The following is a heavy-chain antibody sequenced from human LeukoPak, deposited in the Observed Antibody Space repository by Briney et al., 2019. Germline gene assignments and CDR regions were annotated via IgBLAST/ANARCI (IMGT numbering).Heavy chain of an antibody. J-gene: IGHJ4*02. Sequence: ASVKVSCKVSGYTLTELSIHWVRQAPGKGLEWMGGFDPEDGETIYAQKFQGRVTMTEDTSTDTAYMELSSLRSEDTAVYYCARTNGYCSGGSCYPQLDYWGQGTLVTVSS. D-gene: IGHD2-15*01. CDR3: ARTNGYCSGGSCYPQLDY. CDR1: GYTLTELS. CDR2: FDPEDGET. V-gene: IGHV1-24*01.